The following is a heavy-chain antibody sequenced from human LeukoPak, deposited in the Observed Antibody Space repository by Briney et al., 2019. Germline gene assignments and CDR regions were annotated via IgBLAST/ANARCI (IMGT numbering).Heavy chain of an antibody. V-gene: IGHV3-23*01. CDR3: AKEGGKLLWFGESTTFDY. CDR2: ISGSGGST. Sequence: GGSLRLSCAASGFTFSSYAMSWVRQAPGKGLEWVSAISGSGGSTYYADSVKGRFTISRDNSKNTLYLQMNSLRAEDTAVYYCAKEGGKLLWFGESTTFDYWGQGTLVTVSS. D-gene: IGHD3-10*01. J-gene: IGHJ4*02. CDR1: GFTFSSYA.